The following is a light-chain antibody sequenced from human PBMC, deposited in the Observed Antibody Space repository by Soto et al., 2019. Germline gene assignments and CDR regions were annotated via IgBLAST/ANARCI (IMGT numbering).Light chain of an antibody. CDR3: QQYNSYSGIT. J-gene: IGKJ5*01. CDR1: QSISSW. CDR2: KAS. V-gene: IGKV1-5*03. Sequence: DIQMTQSPSTLSASVGDRVTITCRASQSISSWLAWYQQKPGKAPKLLIYKASSLESGVPSRFSGSGSGTEFTLPISSLQPYYFATYYRQQYNSYSGITFGQGTRLEIK.